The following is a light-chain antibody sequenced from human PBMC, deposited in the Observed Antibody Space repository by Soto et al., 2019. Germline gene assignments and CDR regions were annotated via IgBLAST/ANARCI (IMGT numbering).Light chain of an antibody. CDR1: QSVRSN. J-gene: IGKJ5*01. V-gene: IGKV3-15*01. CDR3: QQRSSWPRIT. CDR2: AAS. Sequence: ELVMTQSPATLSVSPGERATISCRASQSVRSNLAWYQQKPCQAHRLVIYAASTRATGIPDRFSGSVSGTEFTLTISSLEPDDFAVYYCQQRSSWPRITFGQGTRLEIK.